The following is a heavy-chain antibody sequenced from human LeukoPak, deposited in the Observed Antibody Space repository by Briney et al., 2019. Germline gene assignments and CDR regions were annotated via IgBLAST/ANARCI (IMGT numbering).Heavy chain of an antibody. D-gene: IGHD2-21*02. Sequence: GGSLRLSCAASGFTFSSYAMHWVREAPGKGLEGVAVISYDGSNKYYADSVRGRFTISRDNSKNTLYLQINSPRAEDTAVYYCARSDPFDYWGQGTLVTVSS. CDR3: ARSDPFDY. J-gene: IGHJ4*02. V-gene: IGHV3-30-3*01. CDR1: GFTFSSYA. CDR2: ISYDGSNK.